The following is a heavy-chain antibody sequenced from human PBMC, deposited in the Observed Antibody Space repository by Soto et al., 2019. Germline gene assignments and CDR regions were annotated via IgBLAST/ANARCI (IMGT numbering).Heavy chain of an antibody. J-gene: IGHJ4*02. CDR2: ISSSSSTI. CDR3: ARDYYDSSGYLGSLDY. V-gene: IGHV3-48*02. CDR1: GFTFSSYS. D-gene: IGHD3-22*01. Sequence: EVQLVESGGGLVQPGGSLRLSCAASGFTFSSYSMNWVRQAPGKGLEWVSYISSSSSTIYYADSVKGRFTISRDNAKNSLYLQMNSLRDEDTAVYYCARDYYDSSGYLGSLDYWGQGTLVTVSS.